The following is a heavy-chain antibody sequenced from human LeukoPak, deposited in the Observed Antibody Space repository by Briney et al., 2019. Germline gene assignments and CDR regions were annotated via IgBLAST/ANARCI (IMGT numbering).Heavy chain of an antibody. V-gene: IGHV1-2*02. CDR1: GYTFTGYY. Sequence: GASVKVSCKASGYTFTGYYMHWVRQAPGQGLEWMGWINPNSGGTNYAQKFQGRVTMTRDTSTSTAYMELSRLRSDDTAVYYCARVGRRGADYYYYMDVWGKGTTVTVSS. CDR2: INPNSGGT. CDR3: ARVGRRGADYYYYMDV. J-gene: IGHJ6*03. D-gene: IGHD1-26*01.